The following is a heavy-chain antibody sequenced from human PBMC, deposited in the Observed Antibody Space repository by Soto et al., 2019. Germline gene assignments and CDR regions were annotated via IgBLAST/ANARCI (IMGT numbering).Heavy chain of an antibody. CDR1: GFTFSSYA. J-gene: IGHJ4*02. CDR2: ISCSGGST. D-gene: IGHD2-2*01. Sequence: PGGSLRLSCAASGFTFSSYAMSWVRQAPGKGLEWVSAISCSGGSTYYADSVKGRFTISRDNSKNTLYLQMNSLRAEDTAVYYCAKEWRCSSTSCYNNLKAAAGQTDYWGQGTLVTVSS. CDR3: AKEWRCSSTSCYNNLKAAAGQTDY. V-gene: IGHV3-23*01.